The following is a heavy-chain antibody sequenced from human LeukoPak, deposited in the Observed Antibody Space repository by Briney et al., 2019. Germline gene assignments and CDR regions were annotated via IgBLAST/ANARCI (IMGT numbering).Heavy chain of an antibody. CDR3: ARSIYDYVWGSYRSSYFDY. CDR1: GGSISSYY. Sequence: SETLSLTCTVSGGSISSYYWSWIRQPPGKGLEWIGYICYSGSTNYNPSLKSRVTISVDTSKNQFSLKLSSVTAADTAVYYCARSIYDYVWGSYRSSYFDYWGQGTLVTVSS. D-gene: IGHD3-16*02. CDR2: ICYSGST. V-gene: IGHV4-59*12. J-gene: IGHJ4*02.